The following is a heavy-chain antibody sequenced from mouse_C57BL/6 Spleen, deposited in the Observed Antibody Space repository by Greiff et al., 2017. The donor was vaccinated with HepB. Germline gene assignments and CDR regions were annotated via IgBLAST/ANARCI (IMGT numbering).Heavy chain of an antibody. V-gene: IGHV1-64*01. CDR3: ARWSFCYYGYFDV. CDR2: IHPNSGST. J-gene: IGHJ1*03. CDR1: GYTFTSYW. Sequence: VQLQQPGAELVKPGASVKLSCKASGYTFTSYWMHWVKQRPGQGLEWIGMIHPNSGSTNYNEKFKSKATLTVDKSSSTAYMQLSSLTSEDSAVYYCARWSFCYYGYFDVWGTGTTVTVSS.